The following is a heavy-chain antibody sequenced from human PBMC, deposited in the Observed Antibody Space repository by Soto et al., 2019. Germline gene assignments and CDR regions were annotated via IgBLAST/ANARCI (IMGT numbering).Heavy chain of an antibody. J-gene: IGHJ5*02. V-gene: IGHV3-21*01. Sequence: GGSLRLSCAASGFTFRSFTVNWVRQAPGKGLEWVSTISSNSAYIYYTDALRGRFTISRGNAKNSLHLQMNSLRAEDTAVYYRTRDASRDSSARGWFDPWGPGTLVTVSS. CDR2: ISSNSAYI. D-gene: IGHD6-13*01. CDR3: TRDASRDSSARGWFDP. CDR1: GFTFRSFT.